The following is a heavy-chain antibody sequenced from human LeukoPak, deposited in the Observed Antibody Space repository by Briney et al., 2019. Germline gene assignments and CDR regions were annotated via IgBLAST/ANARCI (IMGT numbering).Heavy chain of an antibody. D-gene: IGHD2-2*01. CDR2: INPNRGNT. Sequence: ASLKVSCKASVYTFTIYDINSVRQTTGQRLEWMGWINPNRGNTSYTQDFQGAVTITRNTSISTAYMELSSLRSEDTAVYYCARAPVWVVAAARKSYYYYYGMDVWGQGTMVTVSS. V-gene: IGHV1-8*01. CDR3: ARAPVWVVAAARKSYYYYYGMDV. CDR1: VYTFTIYD. J-gene: IGHJ6*02.